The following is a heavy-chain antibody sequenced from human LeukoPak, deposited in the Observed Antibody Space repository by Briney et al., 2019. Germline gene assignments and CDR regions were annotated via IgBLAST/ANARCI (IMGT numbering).Heavy chain of an antibody. CDR3: ARGSRIAVAGTFLDNWFDP. V-gene: IGHV1-18*01. Sequence: ASVKVSCKASGYTFTNYGISWLRQAPGQGLEWMGWISAYNGNTNYAQKFQGRVTMTKDTSTTTAYMALRSLRSDDTAVYYCARGSRIAVAGTFLDNWFDPWGQGTLVTVSS. D-gene: IGHD6-19*01. CDR1: GYTFTNYG. J-gene: IGHJ5*02. CDR2: ISAYNGNT.